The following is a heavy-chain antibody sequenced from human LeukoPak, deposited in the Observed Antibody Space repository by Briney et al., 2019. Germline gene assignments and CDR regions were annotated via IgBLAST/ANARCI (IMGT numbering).Heavy chain of an antibody. J-gene: IGHJ4*02. CDR1: GFIFSTYW. Sequence: GGSLRLSCAASGFIFSTYWMSWVRQAPGKGLEGVANINQDGREEFYVDSVKGRFPTSRDNAKKSLYLQMNSLRAEDTAAYYCASGQQLGYWGQGTLVTVSS. CDR3: ASGQQLGY. CDR2: INQDGREE. D-gene: IGHD6-13*01. V-gene: IGHV3-7*03.